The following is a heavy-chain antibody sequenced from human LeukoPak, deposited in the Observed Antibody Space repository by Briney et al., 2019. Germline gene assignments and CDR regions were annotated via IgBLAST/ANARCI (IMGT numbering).Heavy chain of an antibody. V-gene: IGHV1-2*02. Sequence: ASVKVSCKASGGTFSSYAISWVRQAPGQGLEWMGWINPNSGGTNYAQKFQGRVTMTRDTSISTAYMELSRLRSDDTAVYYCARGDYQWELLVSDYWGQGTLVTVSS. D-gene: IGHD1-26*01. CDR3: ARGDYQWELLVSDY. CDR2: INPNSGGT. J-gene: IGHJ4*02. CDR1: GGTFSSYA.